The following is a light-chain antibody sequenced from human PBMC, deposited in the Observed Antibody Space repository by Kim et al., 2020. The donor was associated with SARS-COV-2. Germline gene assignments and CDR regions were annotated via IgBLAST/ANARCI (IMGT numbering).Light chain of an antibody. V-gene: IGLV2-8*01. J-gene: IGLJ3*02. CDR2: EGS. CDR3: SSFAGSNNWV. Sequence: GQSVTITGTGTSGDIGKYQFVSWYQQHPSSVPKLILFEGSKRPSGVPDRFSGAKSGNTASLTVSGLHAEDEADYYCSSFAGSNNWVFGGGTQLTVL. CDR1: SGDIGKYQF.